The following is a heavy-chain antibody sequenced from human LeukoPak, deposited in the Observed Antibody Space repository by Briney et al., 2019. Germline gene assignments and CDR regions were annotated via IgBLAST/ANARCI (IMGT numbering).Heavy chain of an antibody. CDR3: AGGYNYSYYYYMDV. V-gene: IGHV4-59*01. J-gene: IGHJ6*03. D-gene: IGHD1-1*01. Sequence: PSETLSLTCTVSGGSISSYYWSWIRQPPGKGLEWIGYIHYSGSTNYNPSLKSRVTISVDTSKNQFSLKLSSVTAADTAVYYCAGGYNYSYYYYMDVWGKGTTVTASS. CDR2: IHYSGST. CDR1: GGSISSYY.